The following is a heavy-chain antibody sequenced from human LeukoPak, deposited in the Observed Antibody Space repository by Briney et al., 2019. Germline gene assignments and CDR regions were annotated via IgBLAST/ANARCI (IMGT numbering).Heavy chain of an antibody. V-gene: IGHV3-9*01. D-gene: IGHD3-9*01. J-gene: IGHJ3*02. CDR2: ISWNSGTI. CDR1: GFIFDDYA. Sequence: SLRLSCAASGFIFDDYAMHWVRQAPGKGLEWVSGISWNSGTIGYADSVKGRFTISRDNAKNSLYLQMNSLRAEDTALYYCAKDIRGVNYDILTGYYGHAFDIWGQGTMVTVSS. CDR3: AKDIRGVNYDILTGYYGHAFDI.